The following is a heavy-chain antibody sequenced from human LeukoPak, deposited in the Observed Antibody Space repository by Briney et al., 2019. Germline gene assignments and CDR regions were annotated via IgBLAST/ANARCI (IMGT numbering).Heavy chain of an antibody. CDR3: ARHRYYLFDY. D-gene: IGHD2/OR15-2a*01. Sequence: SETLSLTCAVYGGSFSGYYWSWIRQPPGKGLEWIGEINHSGSTNYNPSLKSRVTISVDTSKNQFSLKLSSVTAADTAVYYCARHRYYLFDYWGQGTLVTVSS. V-gene: IGHV4-34*01. J-gene: IGHJ4*02. CDR2: INHSGST. CDR1: GGSFSGYY.